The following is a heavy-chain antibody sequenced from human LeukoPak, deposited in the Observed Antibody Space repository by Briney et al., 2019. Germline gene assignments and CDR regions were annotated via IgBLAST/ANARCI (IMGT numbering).Heavy chain of an antibody. CDR2: ISAYNGNT. J-gene: IGHJ4*02. Sequence: ASVKVSCKASGYTFTSYGISWVRQAPGQGLEWMGWISAYNGNTNYAQKLQGRVTMTTDTSTSTAYMELRSLRSDDTAVYYCARWAFGVSSTPFDYWGQETLVTVSS. CDR3: ARWAFGVSSTPFDY. D-gene: IGHD3-10*01. V-gene: IGHV1-18*01. CDR1: GYTFTSYG.